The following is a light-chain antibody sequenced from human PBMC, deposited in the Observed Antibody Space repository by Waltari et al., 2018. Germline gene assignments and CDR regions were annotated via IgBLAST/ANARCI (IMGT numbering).Light chain of an antibody. CDR3: AGWDDSLNGV. CDR2: RDN. V-gene: IGLV1-44*01. Sequence: QSVLTQPPSASGTPGQRVIISCSGSSPNIAIHTVHWYQHLPATAPKLLSYRDNPRPSGGPDRFSGSKSGTSASLAITDLQSEDEADYYCAGWDDSLNGVFGGGTKLTVL. CDR1: SPNIAIHT. J-gene: IGLJ3*02.